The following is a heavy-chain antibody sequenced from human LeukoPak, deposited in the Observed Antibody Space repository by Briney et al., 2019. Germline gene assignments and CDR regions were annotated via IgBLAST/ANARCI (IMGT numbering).Heavy chain of an antibody. D-gene: IGHD4-11*01. CDR2: ITTGGDTT. Sequence: PGGSLRLSCAASGFTFISYAMAWVRQAPGKGLEWASAITTGGDTTYYADSVKGRFTISRDNSKNTLYLQMNSLRAEDAAIYYCAKDLQNSHYVEVFDYWGQGTLVTVSS. CDR3: AKDLQNSHYVEVFDY. V-gene: IGHV3-23*01. CDR1: GFTFISYA. J-gene: IGHJ4*02.